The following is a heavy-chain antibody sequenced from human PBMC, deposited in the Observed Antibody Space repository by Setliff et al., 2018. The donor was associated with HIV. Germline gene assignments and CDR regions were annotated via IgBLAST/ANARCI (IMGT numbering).Heavy chain of an antibody. CDR2: IVPILNTG. CDR1: GHTFSNYD. D-gene: IGHD3-22*01. CDR3: ARIPNHSSGFDY. V-gene: IGHV1-69*13. Sequence: SVKVSCKASGHTFSNYDVIWVRRATGQGLEWMGGIVPILNTGNYAPKFQGRVTITADESTTTAYMELSSLRSEDTAVYYCARIPNHSSGFDYWGQGTPVTVSS. J-gene: IGHJ4*02.